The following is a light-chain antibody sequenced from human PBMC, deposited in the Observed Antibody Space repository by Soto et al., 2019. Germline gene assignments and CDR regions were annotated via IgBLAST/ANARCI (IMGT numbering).Light chain of an antibody. CDR1: QSVSSY. CDR2: DAS. Sequence: EIVLTQSPATLSLSPGERATLSCRASQSVSSYLAWYQQKPGQAPRLLIYDASNRATDIPARFSGSGSGTDFTLTISSLEPEDXAVYYCLQRSGWPWTFGXGTRX. V-gene: IGKV3-11*01. CDR3: LQRSGWPWT. J-gene: IGKJ1*01.